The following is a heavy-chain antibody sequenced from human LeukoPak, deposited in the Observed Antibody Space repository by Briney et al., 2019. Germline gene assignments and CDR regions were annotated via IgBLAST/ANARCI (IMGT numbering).Heavy chain of an antibody. CDR3: AKDHWGAIRGEFDY. V-gene: IGHV3-23*01. D-gene: IGHD3-10*01. CDR2: MSGSGGST. CDR1: GFTFSSYA. J-gene: IGHJ4*02. Sequence: PGGSLRLSCAAPGFTFSSYAMSWVRQAPGKGLEWVSAMSGSGGSTYYADSVKGRFTISRDNSKNTLYLQMNSLRAEDTAVYFCAKDHWGAIRGEFDYWGQGTLVTVSS.